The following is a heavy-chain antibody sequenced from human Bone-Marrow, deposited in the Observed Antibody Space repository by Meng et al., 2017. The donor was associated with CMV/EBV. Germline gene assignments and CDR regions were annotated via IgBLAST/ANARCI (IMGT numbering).Heavy chain of an antibody. D-gene: IGHD3-22*01. J-gene: IGHJ4*02. CDR3: AKSYATSGYHFES. V-gene: IGHV3-23*01. CDR2: ISGSGDAT. CDR1: GFIFKNYV. Sequence: AASGFIFKNYVMRWARQAPGKGLERVSSISGSGDATYYADSVKGRFTISRDNSKNTMYLQMNSLRAEDTAVYYCAKSYATSGYHFESWGQGTLVTVSS.